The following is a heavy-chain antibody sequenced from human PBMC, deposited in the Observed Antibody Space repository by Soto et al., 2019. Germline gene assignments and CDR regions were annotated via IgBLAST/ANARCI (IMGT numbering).Heavy chain of an antibody. J-gene: IGHJ4*02. V-gene: IGHV3-74*01. Sequence: EVQLVESGGGLVQPGGSLRLSCSASGFTLNGYWMHWVRQAPGKGLLWVSRINSDGSSTSYADSVKGRFTISRDNAKNTLYLQMNSLRAEDTAVYYCAVPKNNGLWGLDYWGQGILVTVSS. CDR3: AVPKNNGLWGLDY. CDR2: INSDGSST. D-gene: IGHD3-10*01. CDR1: GFTLNGYW.